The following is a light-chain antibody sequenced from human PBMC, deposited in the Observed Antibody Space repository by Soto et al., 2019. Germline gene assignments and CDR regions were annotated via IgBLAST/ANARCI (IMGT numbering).Light chain of an antibody. CDR2: AAS. V-gene: IGKV1-39*01. Sequence: DIQMTQSPSSLSASVGDRVTITCRASQRISNYLNWYQQKPGKAPKLLIYAASSLQSGVPSRFSGSGSGTDFTLTISSLQAEDFVSYYCQQSYSTPLTFVGGTKVDIK. CDR3: QQSYSTPLT. CDR1: QRISNY. J-gene: IGKJ4*01.